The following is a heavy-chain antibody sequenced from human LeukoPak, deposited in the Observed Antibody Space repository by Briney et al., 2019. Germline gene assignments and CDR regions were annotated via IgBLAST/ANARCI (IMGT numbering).Heavy chain of an antibody. D-gene: IGHD3-10*01. Sequence: PSETLSLTCTVSGGSIGSSTYYWGWIRQPPGKGLEWIGSINYSGSIYYNPSLKSRVTISVDTSKNQFSLKLSSVTAADTAVYFCARRLGGSGTYYFDYWGQGTLVTVSS. CDR3: ARRLGGSGTYYFDY. CDR1: GGSIGSSTYY. J-gene: IGHJ4*02. V-gene: IGHV4-39*01. CDR2: INYSGSI.